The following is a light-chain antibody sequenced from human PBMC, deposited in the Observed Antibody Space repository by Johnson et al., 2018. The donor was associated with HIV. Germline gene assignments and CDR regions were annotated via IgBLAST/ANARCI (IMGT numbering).Light chain of an antibody. Sequence: QSVLTQPPSVSAAPGQKVTISCSGSSSNIGNNYVSWYQQLPGTAPKLLIYDNNKRPSGIPDRFSGSKSGTSATLGITGLQTGDEADYYCGTWDSSLSAAVFGTGPTVTVL. CDR2: DNN. CDR1: SSNIGNNY. CDR3: GTWDSSLSAAV. V-gene: IGLV1-51*01. J-gene: IGLJ1*01.